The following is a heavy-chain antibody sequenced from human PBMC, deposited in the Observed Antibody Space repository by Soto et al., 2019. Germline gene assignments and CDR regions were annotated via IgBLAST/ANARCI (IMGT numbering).Heavy chain of an antibody. V-gene: IGHV3-23*01. CDR1: GFTFSIYA. Sequence: PGGSLRLSCAASGFTFSIYAMSWVRQAPGKGLEWVSSITGGDGSTYHADSVKGRFTMSRDNSRNTVYLQMNSLRVEDTAVYYCARRNRGQIPNGNFAYWGQGTLVTVSS. J-gene: IGHJ4*02. CDR3: ARRNRGQIPNGNFAY. CDR2: ITGGDGST. D-gene: IGHD3-10*01.